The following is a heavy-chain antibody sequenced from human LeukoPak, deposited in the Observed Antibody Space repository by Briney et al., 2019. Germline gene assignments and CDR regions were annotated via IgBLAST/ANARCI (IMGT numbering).Heavy chain of an antibody. J-gene: IGHJ4*02. CDR1: GDSVGSSFYF. D-gene: IGHD1-26*01. V-gene: IGHV4-39*01. Sequence: TSSETLSPTCTVSGDSVGSSFYFWAWLRQPPGKELEWIGSVSYSGSVFYNPPLRSRVTMSVATSTNQVSLSLRSATAAGSALYFCARQGIAGASYYFDSWGLGTLVTVSS. CDR3: ARQGIAGASYYFDS. CDR2: VSYSGSV.